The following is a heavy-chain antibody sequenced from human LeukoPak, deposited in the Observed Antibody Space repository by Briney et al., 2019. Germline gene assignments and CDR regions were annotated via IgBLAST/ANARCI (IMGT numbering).Heavy chain of an antibody. D-gene: IGHD3-22*01. Sequence: SETLSLTCTVSGGSISSYYWGWIRQTPGKGLEWIGSISSGGSTHYIPSLKSRVTISVDTSKNLFSLKLSSVTAADTAVYYCARRSYDGSGYYYVDYWGQGTLVTVSS. CDR2: ISSGGST. V-gene: IGHV4-39*01. J-gene: IGHJ4*02. CDR3: ARRSYDGSGYYYVDY. CDR1: GGSISSYY.